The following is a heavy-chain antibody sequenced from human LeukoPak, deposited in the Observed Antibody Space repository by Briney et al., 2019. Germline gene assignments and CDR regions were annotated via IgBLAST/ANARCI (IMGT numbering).Heavy chain of an antibody. V-gene: IGHV3-21*01. Sequence: GGSLRLSCAASGFPFSAYSMNWVRQAPGKGLEWVSSISGSSTYMYYADSVKGRFTISRDNAKNSLYLQMNSLRAEDTAVYYCAKAYYDSSGYSYYFDYWGQGTLVTVSS. CDR1: GFPFSAYS. D-gene: IGHD3-22*01. J-gene: IGHJ4*02. CDR2: ISGSSTYM. CDR3: AKAYYDSSGYSYYFDY.